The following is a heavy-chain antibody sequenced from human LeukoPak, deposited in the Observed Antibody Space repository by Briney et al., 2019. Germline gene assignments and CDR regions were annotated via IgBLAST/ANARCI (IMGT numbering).Heavy chain of an antibody. CDR1: TFTLNNYW. CDR3: ARAMRSGYDY. J-gene: IGHJ4*02. Sequence: GGSLRLSCTASTFTLNNYWMSWVRQAPGKGLEWVANIKQDGSEKYYVDSVKGRFTISRDNAKNSLYLQMNSLRAEDTAVYYCARAMRSGYDYWGQGTLVTVSA. CDR2: IKQDGSEK. D-gene: IGHD5-12*01. V-gene: IGHV3-7*02.